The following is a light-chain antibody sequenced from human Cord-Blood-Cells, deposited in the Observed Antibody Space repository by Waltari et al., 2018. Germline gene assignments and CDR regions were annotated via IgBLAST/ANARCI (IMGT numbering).Light chain of an antibody. J-gene: IGKJ5*01. CDR3: QQRSNWPIT. V-gene: IGKV3-11*01. CDR2: AAS. Sequence: EIVLTQSPATLSLSPGERATLSCRASQSVSSYLAWYPQKPGQAPRLLIYAASNRATGSPARFSGRGSGTDFTLTISSLEPEDFAVYYWQQRSNWPITFGQGTRLEIK. CDR1: QSVSSY.